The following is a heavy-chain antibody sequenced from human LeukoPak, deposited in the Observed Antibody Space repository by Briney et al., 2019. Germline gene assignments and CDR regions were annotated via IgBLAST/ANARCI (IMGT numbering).Heavy chain of an antibody. J-gene: IGHJ4*02. CDR2: IYPGDSDT. V-gene: IGHV5-51*01. CDR3: ARSVGYCSSTSCYAHYFDY. CDR1: GYSFTSYW. Sequence: GESLKISCKGSGYSFTSYWIGWVRQMPGKGLEWMGIIYPGDSDTRYSPSFQGQVTISADKSISTAYLQWSSLKASDTAMYYCARSVGYCSSTSCYAHYFDYWGQGTLVTASS. D-gene: IGHD2-2*01.